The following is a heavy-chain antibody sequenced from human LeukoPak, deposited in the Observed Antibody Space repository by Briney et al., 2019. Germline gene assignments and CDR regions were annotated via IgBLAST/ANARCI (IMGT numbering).Heavy chain of an antibody. CDR3: AGGSLVWQFDY. J-gene: IGHJ4*02. CDR1: GFTVSSNY. D-gene: IGHD2-8*01. V-gene: IGHV3-53*01. CDR2: IYSDGSA. Sequence: GGSLRLSCAASGFTVSSNYMSWVRQAPGKGLEWVSVIYSDGSAYYPDSVKGRFTISRDNSKNTLYLQMNSPRADDTAVYFCAGGSLVWQFDYWGQGTLVAVSS.